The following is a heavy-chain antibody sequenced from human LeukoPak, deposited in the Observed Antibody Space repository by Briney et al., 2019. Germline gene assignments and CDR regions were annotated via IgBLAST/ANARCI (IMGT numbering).Heavy chain of an antibody. D-gene: IGHD1-26*01. CDR1: GFTFGDYL. J-gene: IGHJ4*02. Sequence: GGSLRLSCTASGFTFGDYLMSWFRQAPGKGLEWIGFISGGTTEYAASVKGRFTISRDDSKNTLYLQMNSLKTEDTAVYYCTTDGRGFASDFDYWGQGTLVTVSS. CDR3: TTDGRGFASDFDY. V-gene: IGHV3-49*03. CDR2: ISGGTT.